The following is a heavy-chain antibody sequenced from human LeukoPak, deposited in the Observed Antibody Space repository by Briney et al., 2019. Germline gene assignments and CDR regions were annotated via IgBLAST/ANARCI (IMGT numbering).Heavy chain of an antibody. CDR2: ISWNSGSI. J-gene: IGHJ6*02. D-gene: IGHD5-18*01. CDR1: GFTFDDYA. V-gene: IGHV3-9*01. Sequence: GRSLRLSCAASGFTFDDYAMHWVRQAPGKGLEWVSGISWNSGSIGYADSVKGRFTISRDNAKNSLYLQMNSLRAEDTALYYCAKVQYSYGYYYGMDVWGQGTTVNVSS. CDR3: AKVQYSYGYYYGMDV.